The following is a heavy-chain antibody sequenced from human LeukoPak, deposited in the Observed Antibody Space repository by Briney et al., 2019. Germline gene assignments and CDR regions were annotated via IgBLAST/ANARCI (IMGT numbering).Heavy chain of an antibody. Sequence: PGGPLRFSREALGLNFADYGMAWVPQAPGKGWDWVSSINLKAVRPEYAGPLKGRFPISTANATKSLSWKTNSLRAQDTAWYYCARESRWANFDYVWGSYWGALDIWGQGTMVTVSS. CDR2: INLKAVRP. CDR3: ARESRWANFDYVWGSYWGALDI. D-gene: IGHD3-16*01. J-gene: IGHJ3*02. V-gene: IGHV3-20*04. CDR1: GLNFADYG.